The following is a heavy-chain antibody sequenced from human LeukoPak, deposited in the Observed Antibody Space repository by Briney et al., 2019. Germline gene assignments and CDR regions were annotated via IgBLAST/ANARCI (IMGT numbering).Heavy chain of an antibody. CDR3: ARHWVGGYCSSTSCYTGLDY. CDR1: GYSFTSYW. CDR2: IYPGDSDT. Sequence: GESLKISCKGSGYSFTSYWISWVRQMPGKGLEWMGIIYPGDSDTRYSPSFQGQVTISADKSISTAYLQWSSLKASDTAMYYCARHWVGGYCSSTSCYTGLDYWDQGTLVTVSS. J-gene: IGHJ4*02. D-gene: IGHD2-2*02. V-gene: IGHV5-51*01.